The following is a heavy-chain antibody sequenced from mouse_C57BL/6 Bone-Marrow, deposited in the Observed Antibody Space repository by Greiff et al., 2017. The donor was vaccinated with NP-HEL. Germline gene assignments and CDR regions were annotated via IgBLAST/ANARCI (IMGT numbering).Heavy chain of an antibody. D-gene: IGHD2-5*01. CDR3: ARHYYSNYFDY. J-gene: IGHJ2*01. CDR1: GFTFSSYG. CDR2: ISSGGSYT. V-gene: IGHV5-6*02. Sequence: EVMLVESGGDLVKPGGSLKLSCAASGFTFSSYGMSWVRQTPDKRLEWVATISSGGSYTYYPDSVKGRFTISRANAKNTLYLQMSSLKSEDTAMYYCARHYYSNYFDYWGQGTTLTVSS.